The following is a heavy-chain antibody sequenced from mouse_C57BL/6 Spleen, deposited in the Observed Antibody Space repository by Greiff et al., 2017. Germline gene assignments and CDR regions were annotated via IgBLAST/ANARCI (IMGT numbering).Heavy chain of an antibody. V-gene: IGHV1-81*01. CDR2: ISPRSGNT. D-gene: IGHD1-1*01. Sequence: QVQLQQSGAELARPGASVKLSCKASGYTFTSYGISWVKQRTGQGLEWIGEISPRSGNTYYNEKFKGKATLTADKSSSTAYMELRSLTSEDSAVYFCATYYYGSSPYAMDYWGQGTSVTVSS. J-gene: IGHJ4*01. CDR1: GYTFTSYG. CDR3: ATYYYGSSPYAMDY.